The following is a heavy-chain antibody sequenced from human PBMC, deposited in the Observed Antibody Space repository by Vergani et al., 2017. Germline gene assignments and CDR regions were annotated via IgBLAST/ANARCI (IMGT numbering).Heavy chain of an antibody. CDR3: ARDFESGTGTGFDP. J-gene: IGHJ5*02. V-gene: IGHV1-2*02. D-gene: IGHD1-7*01. Sequence: VSCKASGYTFTGYYMHWVRQAPGQGLEWMGWINPNSGGTNYAQKFQGRVTMTRDTSISTAYMELSRLRSDYPAVYYCARDFESGTGTGFDPWGQGTLVTVSS. CDR2: INPNSGGT. CDR1: GYTFTGYY.